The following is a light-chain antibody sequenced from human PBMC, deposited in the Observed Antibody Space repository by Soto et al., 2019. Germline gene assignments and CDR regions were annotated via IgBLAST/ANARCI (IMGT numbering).Light chain of an antibody. CDR1: QTVRNNY. CDR2: DAS. V-gene: IGKV3D-20*02. J-gene: IGKJ1*01. CDR3: QQRNNWPPWT. Sequence: EFVLTPSPGTLSLSPGERATLSCRASQTVRNNYLAWYQQKPGQAPRLLIYDASRRATGIPARFSGSGSGTDFTLTISSLEPEDFAVYYCQQRNNWPPWTFGQGTKVDIK.